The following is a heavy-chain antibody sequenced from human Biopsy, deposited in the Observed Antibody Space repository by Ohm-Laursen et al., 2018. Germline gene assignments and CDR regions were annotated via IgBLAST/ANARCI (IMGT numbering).Heavy chain of an antibody. D-gene: IGHD5-18*01. Sequence: RSLRLSCAASGFTFNNYGMQWVRQAPGKGLEWVAFIFYDGSNTYYADSEKGRFTISRDNSRDTLYLQMSSLRAEDTAVYYCAKDRYNYTPIGGFSMDVWGQGTTVTVSS. J-gene: IGHJ6*02. CDR3: AKDRYNYTPIGGFSMDV. CDR2: IFYDGSNT. V-gene: IGHV3-30*18. CDR1: GFTFNNYG.